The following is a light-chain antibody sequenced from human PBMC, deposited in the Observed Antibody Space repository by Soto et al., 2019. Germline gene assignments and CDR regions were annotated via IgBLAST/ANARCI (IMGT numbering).Light chain of an antibody. Sequence: EIVLTQSPGTLSLSPGERATLSCRSSQYIAPSYLAWYQQRPGQAPRLLIYGASTRATGIPDRFSGSGSGTDFTLTISRLEPEDSAVYYCQQYGYSFWTFGQRTKVDI. CDR3: QQYGYSFWT. CDR2: GAS. J-gene: IGKJ1*01. V-gene: IGKV3-20*01. CDR1: QYIAPSY.